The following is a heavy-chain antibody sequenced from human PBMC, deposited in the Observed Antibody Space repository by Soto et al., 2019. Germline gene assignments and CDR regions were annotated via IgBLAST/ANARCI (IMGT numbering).Heavy chain of an antibody. D-gene: IGHD5-12*01. CDR3: TRGGSGYDLRNWFDP. Sequence: AGGSLRLSCTASGFTFGDYAMSWFRQAPGKGLEWVGFIRSKVYGGTKENAASVKGRFTISRDDSKSIAYLQMNSLKTEDTAVYYCTRGGSGYDLRNWFDPWGQGTLVTVSS. V-gene: IGHV3-49*03. J-gene: IGHJ5*02. CDR2: IRSKVYGGTK. CDR1: GFTFGDYA.